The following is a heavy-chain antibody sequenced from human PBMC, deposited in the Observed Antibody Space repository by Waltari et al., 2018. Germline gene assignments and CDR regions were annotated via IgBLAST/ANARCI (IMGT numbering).Heavy chain of an antibody. Sequence: EVQLVESGGGLVQRGGSLRLSCAASGFTFSNYAMAWVRQAPGVGLDGVSAIINSGSSTYYADSVKGRFISSRDKSKNTLYVQRNSLRAEDTAIYYWATVGGGNYDTSGHASRFDSWGQGTLVTVSS. CDR2: IINSGSST. CDR1: GFTFSNYA. V-gene: IGHV3-23*04. CDR3: ATVGGGNYDTSGHASRFDS. D-gene: IGHD3-22*01. J-gene: IGHJ4*02.